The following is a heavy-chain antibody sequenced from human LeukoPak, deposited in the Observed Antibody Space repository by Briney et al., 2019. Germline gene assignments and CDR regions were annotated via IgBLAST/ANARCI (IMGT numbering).Heavy chain of an antibody. Sequence: PGGSLRLSCAASGFTFSSYAMSWVRQAPGKGLEWVSAISGSGGSTYYADSVKGRFTISRDNSKNTLYLQMNSLRAEDTAVYYCAKDWDVLRYFDWLSPLGYWGQGTLVTVSS. D-gene: IGHD3-9*01. V-gene: IGHV3-23*01. CDR3: AKDWDVLRYFDWLSPLGY. CDR2: ISGSGGST. CDR1: GFTFSSYA. J-gene: IGHJ4*02.